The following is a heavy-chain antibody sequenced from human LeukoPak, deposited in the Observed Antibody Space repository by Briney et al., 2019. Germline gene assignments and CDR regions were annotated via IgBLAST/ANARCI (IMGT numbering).Heavy chain of an antibody. CDR3: ARGRRYSSSSGFDP. J-gene: IGHJ5*02. V-gene: IGHV4-34*01. Sequence: SETLSLTCTVSGGSISSYYWSWIRQPPGKGLEWIGEINHSGSTNYNPSLKSRVTISVDTSKNQFSLKLSSVTAADTVVYYCARGRRYSSSSGFDPWGQGTLVTVSS. CDR2: INHSGST. CDR1: GGSISSYY. D-gene: IGHD6-13*01.